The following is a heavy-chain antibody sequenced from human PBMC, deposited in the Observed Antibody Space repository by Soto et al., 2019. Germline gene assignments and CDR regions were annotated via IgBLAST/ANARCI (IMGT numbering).Heavy chain of an antibody. CDR3: ARVFHDSGGYYYDY. CDR1: GFTFSNYG. J-gene: IGHJ4*02. D-gene: IGHD3-22*01. Sequence: EVHLEESGEGLVQPGGSLRLSCAASGFTFSNYGMHWVRLPPGQGLGYVSAITSTGDRTYYADSVKGRFTISRDNSKNTLYLQMGSLRAEDMAVYYCARVFHDSGGYYYDYWGQGTLVTVSS. V-gene: IGHV3-64*02. CDR2: ITSTGDRT.